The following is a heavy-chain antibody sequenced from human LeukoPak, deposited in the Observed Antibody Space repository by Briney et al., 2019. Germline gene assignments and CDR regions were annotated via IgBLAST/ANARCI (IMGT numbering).Heavy chain of an antibody. V-gene: IGHV3-20*04. Sequence: GGSLRLSCAASGFTFDDYGMSWVRQAPGKGLEWVSGLNWNGGNTGYADSVKGRFTISRDNAKNSLYLQMNSLRAEDTALYYCAKDIGMGANYYYGMDVWGQGTTVTVSS. CDR3: AKDIGMGANYYYGMDV. CDR2: LNWNGGNT. CDR1: GFTFDDYG. J-gene: IGHJ6*02. D-gene: IGHD2/OR15-2a*01.